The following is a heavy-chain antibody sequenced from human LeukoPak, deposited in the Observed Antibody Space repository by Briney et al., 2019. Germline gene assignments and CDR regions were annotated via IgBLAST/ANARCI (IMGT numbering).Heavy chain of an antibody. CDR2: IYSGGST. V-gene: IGHV3-53*04. J-gene: IGHJ4*02. Sequence: PGGSLRLSCAASGFTVSSNYMSWVRQAPGKGLEWVSVIYSGGSTYYADSVKGRFTISRHNSKNTLYLQMNSLRAEDTAVYYCARVLGTAMAPYVDYWGEGTLVTVSS. CDR3: ARVLGTAMAPYVDY. D-gene: IGHD5-18*01. CDR1: GFTVSSNY.